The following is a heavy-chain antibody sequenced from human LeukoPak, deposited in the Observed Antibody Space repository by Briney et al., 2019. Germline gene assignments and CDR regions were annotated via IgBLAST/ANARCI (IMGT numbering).Heavy chain of an antibody. CDR2: IYYSGST. D-gene: IGHD1-26*01. V-gene: IGHV4-59*08. Sequence: SSETLSLTCTVSGGSISSYYWSWIRQPPGKGLEWIGYIYYSGSTNYNPSLKSRVTISVDTSKNQFSLKLSSVTAADTAVYYCARQGRGSRSWFDPWGQGTLVTVSS. CDR1: GGSISSYY. J-gene: IGHJ5*02. CDR3: ARQGRGSRSWFDP.